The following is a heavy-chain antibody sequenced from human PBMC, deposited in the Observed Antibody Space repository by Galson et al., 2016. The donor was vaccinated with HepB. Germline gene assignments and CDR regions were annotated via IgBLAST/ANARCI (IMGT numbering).Heavy chain of an antibody. J-gene: IGHJ4*02. Sequence: SLRLSCATSGFTFSRYWMSWVRQALEKGLEWVAGINPDGTAVYYMDFVRGRFTLSRDNAENSLYLQMNGLRAEDTAFYYCATDDYLDYWGQGTLVTVSS. CDR3: ATDDYLDY. D-gene: IGHD5-12*01. V-gene: IGHV3-7*01. CDR1: GFTFSRYW. CDR2: INPDGTAV.